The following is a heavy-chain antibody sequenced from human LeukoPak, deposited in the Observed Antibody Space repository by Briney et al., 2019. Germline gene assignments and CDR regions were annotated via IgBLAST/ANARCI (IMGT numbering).Heavy chain of an antibody. V-gene: IGHV3-23*01. CDR1: GFTFSSYP. CDR2: IVGSGDST. J-gene: IGHJ4*02. CDR3: AKVGPSGRSGWYEDY. D-gene: IGHD6-19*01. Sequence: PGGSLRLSCAASGFTFSSYPMSWVRQAPGKGLEWVSGIVGSGDSTYYADSVKGRFTISRDSSKNTLYLQMNSLRAEDTAVYYCAKVGPSGRSGWYEDYWGKGTLVTVSS.